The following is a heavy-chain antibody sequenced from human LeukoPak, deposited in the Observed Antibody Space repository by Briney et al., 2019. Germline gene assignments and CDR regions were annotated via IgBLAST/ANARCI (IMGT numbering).Heavy chain of an antibody. V-gene: IGHV1-46*01. CDR2: INPSGGNT. D-gene: IGHD4-11*01. CDR1: GYIFTSYY. CDR3: ARNYRFAVDYYYMDV. Sequence: ASVKVSCKASGYIFTSYYIHWVRQAPGQGLEWMGIINPSGGNTNYAQKFQGRVTMTRDTSTSTVYMELSSLRAEDTAVYYCARNYRFAVDYYYMDVWGTGTTVTISS. J-gene: IGHJ6*03.